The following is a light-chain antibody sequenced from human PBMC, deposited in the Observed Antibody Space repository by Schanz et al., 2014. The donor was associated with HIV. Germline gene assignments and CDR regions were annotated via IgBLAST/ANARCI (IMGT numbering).Light chain of an antibody. CDR3: QQYYNRPLT. Sequence: DIVMTQSPDSLAVSLGERATINCKSSQSVLYSSHNRDYLAWYQQKPGQPPKLLISWASARESGVPDRFSGSGSGTDFTLTISSLQAEDVAVYYCQQYYNRPLTFGGGTKVEVK. V-gene: IGKV4-1*01. CDR1: QSVLYSSHNRDY. J-gene: IGKJ4*01. CDR2: WAS.